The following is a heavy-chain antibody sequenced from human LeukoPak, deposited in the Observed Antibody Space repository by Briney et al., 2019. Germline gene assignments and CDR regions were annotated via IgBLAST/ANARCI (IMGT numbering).Heavy chain of an antibody. CDR3: ARGDCSSTSCRVNWFDP. J-gene: IGHJ5*02. CDR1: GYTFTGYY. CDR2: INPNSGGT. Sequence: ASVKVSCKASGYTFTGYYMHWVRQAPGQGLEWMGWINPNSGGTNYAQKFQGRVTMTRDTSISTAYMELSRLRSDDTAVYYCARGDCSSTSCRVNWFDPWGQGTLVTVSS. D-gene: IGHD2-2*01. V-gene: IGHV1-2*02.